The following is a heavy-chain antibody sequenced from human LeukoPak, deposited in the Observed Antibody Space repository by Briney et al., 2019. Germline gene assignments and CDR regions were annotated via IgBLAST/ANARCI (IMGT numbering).Heavy chain of an antibody. CDR2: IYSGGST. D-gene: IGHD1-1*01. Sequence: SGGSLRLSCAASGFTVSSNYMSWVRQAPGKGLEWVSVIYSGGSTYYADSVKGRFTISRDNSKNTLYLQMNSLRAEDTAVYYCARGTESTTSSDELDYWGQGTLVTVSS. J-gene: IGHJ4*02. V-gene: IGHV3-53*01. CDR1: GFTVSSNY. CDR3: ARGTESTTSSDELDY.